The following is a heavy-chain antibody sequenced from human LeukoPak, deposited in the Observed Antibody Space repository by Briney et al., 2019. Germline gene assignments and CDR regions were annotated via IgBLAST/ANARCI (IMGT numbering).Heavy chain of an antibody. CDR1: GGSFSGYY. V-gene: IGHV4-34*01. CDR2: MSHSGST. Sequence: PSETLSLTCAVYGGSFSGYYWSWIRQPPGKGLEWIGEMSHSGSTYSNPSLKSRVTISVDTSKNHLSLRLSSVTAADTAVYYCARGLGGSRTSDYWGQGTLVTVSS. CDR3: ARGLGGSRTSDY. D-gene: IGHD6-13*01. J-gene: IGHJ4*02.